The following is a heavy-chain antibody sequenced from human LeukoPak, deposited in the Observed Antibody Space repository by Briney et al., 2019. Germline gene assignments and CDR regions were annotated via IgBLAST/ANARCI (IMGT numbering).Heavy chain of an antibody. D-gene: IGHD6-19*01. J-gene: IGHJ4*02. Sequence: ASVKVSCKASGYTFTSYYMHWVRQAPGQGLEWMGWINPNSGGTNYAQKFQGRVTMTRDTSISTAYMELSRLRSDDTAVYYCARAPGYSSGWYSVWGQGTLVTVSS. CDR2: INPNSGGT. V-gene: IGHV1-2*02. CDR1: GYTFTSYY. CDR3: ARAPGYSSGWYSV.